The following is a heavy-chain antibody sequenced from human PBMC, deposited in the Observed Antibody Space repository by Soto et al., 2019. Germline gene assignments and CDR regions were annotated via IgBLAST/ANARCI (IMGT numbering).Heavy chain of an antibody. CDR2: ISSSSSYI. V-gene: IGHV3-21*01. D-gene: IGHD6-6*01. J-gene: IGHJ6*02. CDR1: GFTFSSYS. Sequence: SGGSLRLSCAASGFTFSSYSMNWVRQAPGKGLEWVSSISSSSSYIYYADSVKGRFTISRDNAKNSLYLQMNSLRAEDTAVYYCARESGVEQLVGYYYYYYGMDVWGQGTTVTVSS. CDR3: ARESGVEQLVGYYYYYYGMDV.